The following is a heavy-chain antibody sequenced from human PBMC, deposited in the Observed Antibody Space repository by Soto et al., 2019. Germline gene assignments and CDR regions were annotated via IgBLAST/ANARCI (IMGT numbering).Heavy chain of an antibody. CDR1: GFTFSSYA. V-gene: IGHV3-23*01. CDR2: ISGSGGST. D-gene: IGHD3-9*01. Sequence: PGGSLRLSCAASGFTFSSYAMSWVRQAPGKGLEWVSAISGSGGSTYYADSVKGRFTISRDNSKNTLYLQMNSLRAEDTAVYYCARDYQTYDILTGYYWRPQYYFDYWGQGTLVTVSS. CDR3: ARDYQTYDILTGYYWRPQYYFDY. J-gene: IGHJ4*02.